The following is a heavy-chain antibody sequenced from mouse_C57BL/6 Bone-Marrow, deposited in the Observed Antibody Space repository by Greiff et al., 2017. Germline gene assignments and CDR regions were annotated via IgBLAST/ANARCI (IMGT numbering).Heavy chain of an antibody. CDR2: INYDGSST. CDR1: GFTFSDYY. D-gene: IGHD2-12*01. V-gene: IGHV5-16*01. CDR3: GGEETTGYYFDD. Sequence: EVKLVESEGGLVQPGSSMKLSCTASGFTFSDYYMAWVRQVPEKGLEWVANINYDGSSTYYLDSLKGRFIISRDNAKNTLYLQMSSLKSEDTATXHCGGEETTGYYFDDWGQGTTVTDSS. J-gene: IGHJ2*01.